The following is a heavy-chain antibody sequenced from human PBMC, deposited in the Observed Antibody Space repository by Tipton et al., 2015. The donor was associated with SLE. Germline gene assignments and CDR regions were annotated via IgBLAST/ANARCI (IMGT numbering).Heavy chain of an antibody. D-gene: IGHD1-26*01. CDR1: GGSISSSDW. V-gene: IGHV4-4*02. Sequence: TLSLTCAVSGGSISSSDWCSWVRQPPGRGLEWIGEIYHSGITNCNPSLKSRVTMSLDKSKIQVSLNLNSVTAADTAVYYCARHIVGARGFDYWGQGTLVTVSS. CDR2: IYHSGIT. J-gene: IGHJ4*02. CDR3: ARHIVGARGFDY.